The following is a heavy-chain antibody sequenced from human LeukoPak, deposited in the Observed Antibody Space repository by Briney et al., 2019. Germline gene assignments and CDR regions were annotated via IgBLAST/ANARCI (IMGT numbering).Heavy chain of an antibody. Sequence: PSETLTLICAVYGGSFSGYYWSWIRQPPGKGLEWIGEINHSGSTNYNPSLKSRVTISVDTSKNQFSLKLSSVTAADTAVYYCARGREFWADAFDIWGQGTMVTVSS. V-gene: IGHV4-34*01. D-gene: IGHD3-10*01. CDR2: INHSGST. J-gene: IGHJ3*02. CDR3: ARGREFWADAFDI. CDR1: GGSFSGYY.